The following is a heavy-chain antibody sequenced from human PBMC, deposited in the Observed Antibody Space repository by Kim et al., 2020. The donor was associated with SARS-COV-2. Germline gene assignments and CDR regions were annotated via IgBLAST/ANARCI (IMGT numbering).Heavy chain of an antibody. V-gene: IGHV4-31*03. Sequence: SEPLSLTCTVSGGSISSGGYYWSWIRQHPGKGLEWIGYIYYSGSTYYNPSLKSRVTISVDTSKNQFSLKLSSVTAADTAVYYCAASSRGRFGELSKTDYWGQGTLVTVSS. CDR1: GGSISSGGYY. CDR2: IYYSGST. J-gene: IGHJ4*02. D-gene: IGHD3-10*01. CDR3: AASSRGRFGELSKTDY.